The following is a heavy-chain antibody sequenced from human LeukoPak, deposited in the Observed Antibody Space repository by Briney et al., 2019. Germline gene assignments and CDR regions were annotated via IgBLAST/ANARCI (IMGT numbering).Heavy chain of an antibody. Sequence: SETLSLTCAVYGGSFSGYYWSWIRQPPGKGLEWIGEINHSGSTNYNPSLKSRVTISVDTSKNQFSLKLSSVTAADTAVYYCARAISVAAALFDYWGQGTLVTVSS. D-gene: IGHD2-15*01. V-gene: IGHV4-34*01. CDR3: ARAISVAAALFDY. CDR2: INHSGST. J-gene: IGHJ4*02. CDR1: GGSFSGYY.